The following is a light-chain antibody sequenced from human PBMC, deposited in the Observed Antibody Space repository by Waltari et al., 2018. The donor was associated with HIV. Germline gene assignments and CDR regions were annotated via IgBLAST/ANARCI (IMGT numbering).Light chain of an antibody. J-gene: IGLJ2*01. CDR1: SRDVGGYNY. CDR2: EVS. V-gene: IGLV2-14*01. Sequence: QSALTKPASVSGSPGQSITISCTGTSRDVGGYNYVSWYQQHPGKAPKLMIYEVSNRPSGVSNRFSGSKSGNTASLTISGLQAEDEADYYCSSYTSSTTLVFGGGTKLTVL. CDR3: SSYTSSTTLV.